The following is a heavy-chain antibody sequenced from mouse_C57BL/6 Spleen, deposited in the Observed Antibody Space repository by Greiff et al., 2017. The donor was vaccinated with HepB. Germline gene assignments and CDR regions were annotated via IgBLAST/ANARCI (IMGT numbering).Heavy chain of an antibody. Sequence: QVQLQQSGPELVKPGASVKISCKASGYSFTSYYIHWVKQRPGQGLEWIGWIYPGSGNTKYNEKFKGTATLTADTSSSTAYMQRSSLTSEDSAVYYCARGGSNCEWYYAMDYWGQGTSVTVSS. CDR2: IYPGSGNT. CDR3: ARGGSNCEWYYAMDY. V-gene: IGHV1-66*01. J-gene: IGHJ4*01. CDR1: GYSFTSYY. D-gene: IGHD2-5*01.